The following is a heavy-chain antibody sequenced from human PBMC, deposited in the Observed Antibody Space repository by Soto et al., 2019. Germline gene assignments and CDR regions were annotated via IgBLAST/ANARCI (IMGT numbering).Heavy chain of an antibody. Sequence: QLTLKESGPTLVKPTQTLTLTCTYSGFSLRTTGVGVGWIRQPPGKALEWLGIFYWDDDKRYSPSLKNRLTLTNAISKSQVVLTLTNMDPVYTATYYCAHTWGLPFDYWGQGTLVIVSS. CDR2: FYWDDDK. J-gene: IGHJ4*02. CDR3: AHTWGLPFDY. CDR1: GFSLRTTGVG. V-gene: IGHV2-5*02. D-gene: IGHD3-16*01.